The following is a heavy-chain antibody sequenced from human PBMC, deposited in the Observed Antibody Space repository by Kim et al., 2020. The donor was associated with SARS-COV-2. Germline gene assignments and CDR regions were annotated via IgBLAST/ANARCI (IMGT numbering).Heavy chain of an antibody. D-gene: IGHD2-21*01. V-gene: IGHV3-9*01. CDR1: GLIFDDYA. J-gene: IGHJ6*02. CDR3: AKDMAAGGILWVRDLFDGMDA. CDR2: ISWNSRNI. Sequence: GGSLRLSCEATGLIFDDYAFHWVRQAPGRGLEWVAGISWNSRNIDYGDSVKGRFTVSRDNDKHSVYLEMNSLTSEDTALYYCAKDMAAGGILWVRDLFDGMDAWGQGTTVIVSS.